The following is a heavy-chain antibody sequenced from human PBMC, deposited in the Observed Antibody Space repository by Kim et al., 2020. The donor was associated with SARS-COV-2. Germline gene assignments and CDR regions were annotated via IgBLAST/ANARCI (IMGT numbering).Heavy chain of an antibody. D-gene: IGHD2-15*01. J-gene: IGHJ6*02. V-gene: IGHV4-31*03. Sequence: TLSLTCTVSGGSISSGGYYWSWIRQHPGKGLELIGYIYYSGSTYYNPSLKSRVTISVDTSKNQFSLKLSSVTAADTAMYYCARDRSSGCSGGSCYSGDYYYYYGMDVWGQGTTVTVSS. CDR3: ARDRSSGCSGGSCYSGDYYYYYGMDV. CDR2: IYYSGST. CDR1: GGSISSGGYY.